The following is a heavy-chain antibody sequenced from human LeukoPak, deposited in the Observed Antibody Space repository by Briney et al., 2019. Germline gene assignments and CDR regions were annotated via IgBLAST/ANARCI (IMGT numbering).Heavy chain of an antibody. V-gene: IGHV3-23*01. CDR1: GFTFSSYA. D-gene: IGHD2-2*01. J-gene: IGHJ3*02. Sequence: GGSQRLSCAASGFTFSSYAMSWVRQAPGKGLEWVSAISGSGGGTYYADSVKGRFTISRDNSKNTLYLQMNSLRAEDTAVYYCAKDYRYCTSTSCYGDDAFDIWGQGTMVTVSS. CDR3: AKDYRYCTSTSCYGDDAFDI. CDR2: ISGSGGGT.